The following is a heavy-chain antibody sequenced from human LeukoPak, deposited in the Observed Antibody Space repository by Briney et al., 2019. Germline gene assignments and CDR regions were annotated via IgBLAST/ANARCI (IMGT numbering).Heavy chain of an antibody. Sequence: ASVKVSCKASDYTFTDYYMHWVRQAPGQGLEWMGWINPKSGGRSYAQRFQGRVTMTRDTSISTAYMELSSLRSEDTAVYYCATDPLIGYPAPHDAFDIWGQGTMVTVSS. CDR3: ATDPLIGYPAPHDAFDI. V-gene: IGHV1-2*02. J-gene: IGHJ3*02. CDR1: DYTFTDYY. CDR2: INPKSGGR. D-gene: IGHD2/OR15-2a*01.